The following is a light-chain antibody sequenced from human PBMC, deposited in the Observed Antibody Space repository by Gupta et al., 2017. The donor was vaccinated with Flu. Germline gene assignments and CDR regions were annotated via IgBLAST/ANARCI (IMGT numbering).Light chain of an antibody. V-gene: IGKV1-16*01. CDR2: SAA. CDR1: QGVNNY. J-gene: IGKJ5*01. Sequence: DIQMTQSPSPLSTSIGDNVTITCRASQGVNNYLAWFQQKPGKAPTSLIYSAAILQRGIPSRFSGSGSGTHFTLTISGLQPEDFATYFCQQYEKFPITFGQGTQVEIK. CDR3: QQYEKFPIT.